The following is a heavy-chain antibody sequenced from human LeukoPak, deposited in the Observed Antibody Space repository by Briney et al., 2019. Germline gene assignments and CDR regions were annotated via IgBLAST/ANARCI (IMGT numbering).Heavy chain of an antibody. J-gene: IGHJ6*03. CDR3: ARETSQKGAHYMDV. D-gene: IGHD3-16*01. CDR1: GGSFHAYY. CDR2: INHSGIT. V-gene: IGHV4-34*01. Sequence: SETLSLTCSVYGGSFHAYYWTWIRQSPGKGLEWIGEINHSGITNYNSSLKSRVTISVDTSKKQFSLKLSSVTAADTAVYYCARETSQKGAHYMDVWGKGTTVTISS.